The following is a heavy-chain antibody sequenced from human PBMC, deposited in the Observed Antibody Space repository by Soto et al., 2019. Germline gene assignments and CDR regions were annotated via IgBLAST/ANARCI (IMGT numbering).Heavy chain of an antibody. D-gene: IGHD3-9*01. CDR2: IYHSGST. J-gene: IGHJ4*02. V-gene: IGHV4-4*02. CDR3: ARLGHYYDILTGYYKYVDY. CDR1: GGSISSSNW. Sequence: SETLSLTCAVSGGSISSSNWWSWVRQPPGKGLEWIGEIYHSGSTYYNPSLKSRVTISVDTSKNQFSLKLSSVTAADTAVYYCARLGHYYDILTGYYKYVDYWGQGTLVTAPQ.